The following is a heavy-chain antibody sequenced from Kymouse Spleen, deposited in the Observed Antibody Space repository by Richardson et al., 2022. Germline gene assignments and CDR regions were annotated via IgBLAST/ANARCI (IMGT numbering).Heavy chain of an antibody. V-gene: IGHV4-31*03. CDR3: ARDYYGSGSYYHDAFDI. D-gene: IGHD3-10*01. CDR2: IYYSGST. J-gene: IGHJ3*02. CDR1: GGSISSGGYY. Sequence: QVQLQESGPGLVKPSQTLSLTCTVSGGSISSGGYYWSWIRQHPGKGLEWIGYIYYSGSTYYNPSLKSRVTISVDTSKNQFSLKLSSVTAADTAVYYCARDYYGSGSYYHDAFDIWGQGTMVTVSS.